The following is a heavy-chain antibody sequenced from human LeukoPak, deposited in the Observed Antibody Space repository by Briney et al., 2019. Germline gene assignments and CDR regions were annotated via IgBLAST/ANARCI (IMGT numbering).Heavy chain of an antibody. CDR2: INHSGST. CDR1: GGSFSGYY. J-gene: IGHJ4*02. CDR3: ARGHRVYSSGWYADY. D-gene: IGHD6-19*01. Sequence: PSETLSLTCAVYGGSFSGYYWSWIRQPPGKGLEWIGEINHSGSTNYNPSLKSRVTMSVDTSKNQFSLKLSSVTAADTAVYYCARGHRVYSSGWYADYWGQGTLVTVSS. V-gene: IGHV4-34*01.